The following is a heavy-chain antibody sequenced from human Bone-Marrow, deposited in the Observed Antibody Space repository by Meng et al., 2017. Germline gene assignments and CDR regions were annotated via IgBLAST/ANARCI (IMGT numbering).Heavy chain of an antibody. CDR2: IYTSGST. V-gene: IGHV4-4*07. D-gene: IGHD6-19*01. CDR1: GASISSSY. Sequence: QVQLQQSGPGIVKPSETLSLTCTVSGASISSSYCSWIRQPAGKGLEWIGRIYTSGSTNYNPSLKSRVTMSVDTSKNQFSLKLSSVTAADTAVYYCARAGGVAVAGIFLGFDPWGQGTLVTAPQ. J-gene: IGHJ5*02. CDR3: ARAGGVAVAGIFLGFDP.